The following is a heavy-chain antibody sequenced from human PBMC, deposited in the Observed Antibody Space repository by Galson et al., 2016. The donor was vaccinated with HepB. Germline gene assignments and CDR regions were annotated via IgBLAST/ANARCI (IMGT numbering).Heavy chain of an antibody. Sequence: ETLSLTCTVSGHSVSDGGYYWSWIRQRPGKGLEWIGSIFYSGSTYYSPSLKSRVTISVDASKNQFSLKLSSVTAADTAVYFCVRQGKDFYGSGNYFEYYFDYGGQGTLVTVSS. CDR3: VRQGKDFYGSGNYFEYYFDY. D-gene: IGHD3-10*01. CDR2: IFYSGST. CDR1: GHSVSDGGYY. V-gene: IGHV4-39*01. J-gene: IGHJ4*02.